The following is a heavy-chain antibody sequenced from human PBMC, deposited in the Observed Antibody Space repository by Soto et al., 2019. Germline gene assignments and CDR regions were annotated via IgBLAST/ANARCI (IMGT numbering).Heavy chain of an antibody. CDR3: ARGDEAYYYYYGMDV. CDR2: IYPGDSDT. D-gene: IGHD3-10*01. J-gene: IGHJ6*02. CDR1: GYSFTSYW. Sequence: GESLKISCKGSGYSFTSYWIGWVRQMPGKGLEWMGIIYPGDSDTRYSPSFQGQVTISADKSISTAYLQWSSLKASDTAMYYCARGDEAYYYYYGMDVWGQGTTVTVSS. V-gene: IGHV5-51*01.